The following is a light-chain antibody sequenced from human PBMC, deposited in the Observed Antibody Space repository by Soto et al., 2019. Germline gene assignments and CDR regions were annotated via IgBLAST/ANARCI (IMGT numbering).Light chain of an antibody. V-gene: IGLV2-14*01. J-gene: IGLJ3*02. CDR2: EVT. CDR1: SSDVGAYNY. Sequence: QSALTQPASVSGSPGQSITISCTGTSSDVGAYNYVSWYQQHPGKAPKLMIHEVTNRPSGVSDRFSGSKSGNTASLTISGLRAEDEAYYHCTSYTTSSTWVFGGGTKLTV. CDR3: TSYTTSSTWV.